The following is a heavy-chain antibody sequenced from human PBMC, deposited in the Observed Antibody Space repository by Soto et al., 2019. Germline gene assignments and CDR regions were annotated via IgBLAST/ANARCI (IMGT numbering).Heavy chain of an antibody. CDR2: ISGSGGST. CDR3: AKMGPYPYYDILTGYYLFDY. J-gene: IGHJ4*02. V-gene: IGHV3-23*01. Sequence: EVQLLESGGGLVQPGGSLRLSCAASGFTFSSYAMSWVRQAPGKGLEWVSAISGSGGSTYYADSVQGRFTISRDNSKNTLYLQMNSLRAEDTAVYYCAKMGPYPYYDILTGYYLFDYWGQGTLVTVSS. CDR1: GFTFSSYA. D-gene: IGHD3-9*01.